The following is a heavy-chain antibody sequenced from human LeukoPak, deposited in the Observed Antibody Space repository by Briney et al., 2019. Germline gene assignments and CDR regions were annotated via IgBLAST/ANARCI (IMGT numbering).Heavy chain of an antibody. Sequence: GASVKVSCKASGYTFTGYYMHWVRQAPGQGLEWMGWINPNSGGTNYAQKFQGRVTMTRDTSISTAYMELSRLRSDDTAVYYCARDLPYCSGGSCYPYYYYYGMDVWGQGTTVTVSS. V-gene: IGHV1-2*02. J-gene: IGHJ6*02. CDR2: INPNSGGT. D-gene: IGHD2-15*01. CDR3: ARDLPYCSGGSCYPYYYYYGMDV. CDR1: GYTFTGYY.